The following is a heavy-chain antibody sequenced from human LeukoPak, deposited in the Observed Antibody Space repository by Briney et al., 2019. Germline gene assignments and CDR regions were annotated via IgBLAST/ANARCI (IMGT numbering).Heavy chain of an antibody. CDR1: GYSFTSYW. D-gene: IGHD2-21*02. V-gene: IGHV5-51*01. J-gene: IGHJ4*02. CDR2: IYPGDSDT. Sequence: GESLKISCKGSGYSFTSYWIGWVRQMPGKGLEWMGIIYPGDSDTRYSPSFQGQVTISADKSISTAYLQWSSLKASDTAMYYCARSAAYCGGDCDIPFVDYWGQGTLVTVSS. CDR3: ARSAAYCGGDCDIPFVDY.